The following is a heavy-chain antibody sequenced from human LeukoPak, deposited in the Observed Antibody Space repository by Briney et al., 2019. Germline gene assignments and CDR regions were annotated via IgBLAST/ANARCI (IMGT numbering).Heavy chain of an antibody. V-gene: IGHV3-66*04. CDR2: IYSGGFT. CDR1: GFTISNNY. J-gene: IGHJ4*02. CDR3: AKHLTRMSYFDY. Sequence: AGGSLRLSCAASGFTISNNYMSWVRQAQGKGLEWVSVIYSGGFTYYSDSVRGRFTISRDNSKSTMYLQMNSLRAEDPAIYFCAKHLTRMSYFDYWGQGTLATVSS.